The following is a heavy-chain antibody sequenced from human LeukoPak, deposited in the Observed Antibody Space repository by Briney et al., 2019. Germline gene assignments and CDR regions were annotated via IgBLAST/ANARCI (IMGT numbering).Heavy chain of an antibody. CDR1: GFKFEDYA. CDR3: ARDSRSGWFGGYFQH. CDR2: INWNSGNI. V-gene: IGHV3-9*01. Sequence: GRSLRLSCAVSGFKFEDYAMHWVRQAPGRDLEWVSGINWNSGNIGHADSVKGRFTISRDNANKFLLLQMNSLRPEDTAFYYCARDSRSGWFGGYFQHWGQGTLVTVS. D-gene: IGHD6-19*01. J-gene: IGHJ1*01.